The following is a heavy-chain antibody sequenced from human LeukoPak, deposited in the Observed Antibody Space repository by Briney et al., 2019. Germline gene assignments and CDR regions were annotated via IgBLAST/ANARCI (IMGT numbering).Heavy chain of an antibody. Sequence: GGSLRLSCAASGFTVSSNYMSWVRQAPGKGLEWVSVIYSGGSTYYADSVKGRFTISRDNSKNTLYLQMNSLRAEDTAVYYCARDSNRDGYNYDAFDIWGQGTMVTVSS. J-gene: IGHJ3*02. CDR2: IYSGGST. V-gene: IGHV3-53*01. CDR1: GFTVSSNY. D-gene: IGHD5-24*01. CDR3: ARDSNRDGYNYDAFDI.